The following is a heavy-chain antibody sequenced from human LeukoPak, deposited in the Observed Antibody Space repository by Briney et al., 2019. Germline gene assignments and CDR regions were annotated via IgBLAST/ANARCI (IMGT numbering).Heavy chain of an antibody. V-gene: IGHV3-23*01. J-gene: IGHJ4*02. CDR3: AKRGIVIRGVILFGFHTEAYYHDY. Sequence: PGGSLRLSCAASGFTFSSYAMSWVRQAPGKGLEWVSAISGSGGSTYYADSVKGRFTISRDNSKNTLYLQMNGLRAEDTAVYYCAKRGIVIRGVILFGFHTEAYYHDYWGQGTLVTVSS. CDR1: GFTFSSYA. CDR2: ISGSGGST. D-gene: IGHD3-10*01.